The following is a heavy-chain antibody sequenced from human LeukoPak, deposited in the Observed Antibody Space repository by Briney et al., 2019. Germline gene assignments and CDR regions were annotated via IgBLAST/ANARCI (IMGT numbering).Heavy chain of an antibody. CDR2: IRYDGSNK. D-gene: IGHD4-17*01. Sequence: PGGSLRLSCAASGFTFSSYGMHWVRQAPGKGLEWVAFIRYDGSNKYYADSVKGRFTISRDNAKNSLYLQMNSLRAEDTAVYYCADYGEDAFDIWGQGTMVTVSS. CDR3: ADYGEDAFDI. V-gene: IGHV3-30*02. CDR1: GFTFSSYG. J-gene: IGHJ3*02.